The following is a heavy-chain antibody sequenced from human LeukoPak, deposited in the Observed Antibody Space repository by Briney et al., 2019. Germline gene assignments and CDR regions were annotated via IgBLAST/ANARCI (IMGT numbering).Heavy chain of an antibody. Sequence: SETLSLTCTVSGGSIGSSSYYWGWIRQPPGKGLAWIGSIYYSGSTYYNPSLKSRVTRSVDTSKNQFSLNLSSVTAADTAVYYCARAPPRGSYYRGYFDYWGQGTLVTVSS. CDR1: GGSIGSSSYY. D-gene: IGHD3-10*01. CDR2: IYYSGST. CDR3: ARAPPRGSYYRGYFDY. J-gene: IGHJ4*02. V-gene: IGHV4-39*07.